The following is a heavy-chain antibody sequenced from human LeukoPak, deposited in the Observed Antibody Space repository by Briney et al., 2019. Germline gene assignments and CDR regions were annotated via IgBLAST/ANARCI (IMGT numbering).Heavy chain of an antibody. V-gene: IGHV3-21*01. J-gene: IGHJ1*01. CDR3: ARADYCSGGSCYPN. CDR2: ISSSSSYI. Sequence: GGSLRLSCAASGFTFSSYSMNWVRQAPGKGLEWVSSISSSSSYIYYADSVKGRFTISRDNAKNSPYLQMNSLRAEDTAVYYCARADYCSGGSCYPNWGQGTLVTVSS. CDR1: GFTFSSYS. D-gene: IGHD2-15*01.